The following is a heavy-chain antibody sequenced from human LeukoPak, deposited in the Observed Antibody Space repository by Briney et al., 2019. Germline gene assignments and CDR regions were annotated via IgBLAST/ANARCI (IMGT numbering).Heavy chain of an antibody. D-gene: IGHD3-22*01. J-gene: IGHJ5*02. V-gene: IGHV4-34*01. CDR3: ARHKRITMIVVRYNWFDP. CDR1: GGSFSGYY. CDR2: INHSGST. Sequence: SETLSLTCAVYGGSFSGYYWSWIRQPPGKGLEWIGEINHSGSTNYNPSLKSRVTISVDTSKNQFSLKLSSVTAADTAVYYCARHKRITMIVVRYNWFDPWGQGTLVTVSS.